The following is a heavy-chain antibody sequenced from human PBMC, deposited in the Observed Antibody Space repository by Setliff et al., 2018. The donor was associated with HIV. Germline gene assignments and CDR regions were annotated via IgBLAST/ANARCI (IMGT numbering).Heavy chain of an antibody. CDR1: GGSISSSNYY. CDR2: FYYSGNT. J-gene: IGHJ4*02. V-gene: IGHV4-39*07. Sequence: RLSETLSLTCSVSGGSISSSNYYGGWIRQPPGKGLEWIGSFYYSGNTYYSPSLKSRVTLSLDNSKNQFSLKLTSVTAAGTAVYSCARRPLFGVVIASVAKMEFYYWGQGTLVTVSS. CDR3: ARRPLFGVVIASVAKMEFYY. D-gene: IGHD3-3*01.